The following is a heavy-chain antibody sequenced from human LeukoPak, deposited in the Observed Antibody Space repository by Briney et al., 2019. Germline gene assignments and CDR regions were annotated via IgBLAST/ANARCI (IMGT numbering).Heavy chain of an antibody. CDR3: AREGGRTVAGTFDN. CDR2: IQYHGRDK. J-gene: IGHJ4*02. D-gene: IGHD6-19*01. CDR1: GFTFRTSG. Sequence: GGSLRLSCAASGFTFRTSGMHWVRQAPGKGLEWVAFIQYHGRDKYYADSVKGRFTISRDNSKNTLYMEVNSLRAGDTAVYYCAREGGRTVAGTFDNWGQGTLVTVSS. V-gene: IGHV3-30*02.